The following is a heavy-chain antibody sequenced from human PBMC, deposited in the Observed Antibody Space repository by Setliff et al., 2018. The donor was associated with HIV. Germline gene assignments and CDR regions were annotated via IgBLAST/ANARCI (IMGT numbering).Heavy chain of an antibody. CDR3: TRSHSTRDAFDI. CDR2: ISSSGSYI. Sequence: PGGSLRLSCAASGFTFFDYALNWVRQAPGKGLEWVSSISSSGSYIYYADSVKGRFTISRDHATSALYLQMASLRAEDTALYYCTRSHSTRDAFDIWGQGTMVTVSS. D-gene: IGHD2-2*01. CDR1: GFTFFDYA. V-gene: IGHV3-21*01. J-gene: IGHJ3*02.